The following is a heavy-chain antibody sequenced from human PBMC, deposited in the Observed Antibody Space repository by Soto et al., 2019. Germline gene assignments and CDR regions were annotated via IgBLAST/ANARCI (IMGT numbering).Heavy chain of an antibody. CDR2: IYHTGTT. Sequence: QVQLEESGPGLVKPSETLSLTCTVSGGSISRYYWSWIRQSPGKGLEWIGYIYHTGTTDYNPSLKSRVTISVDTSKQQFALRLRSVTAADTPIYYCARLSAEHGDDHDYRGQGTLVSVSS. CDR3: ARLSAEHGDDHDY. J-gene: IGHJ4*02. D-gene: IGHD4-17*01. CDR1: GGSISRYY. V-gene: IGHV4-59*12.